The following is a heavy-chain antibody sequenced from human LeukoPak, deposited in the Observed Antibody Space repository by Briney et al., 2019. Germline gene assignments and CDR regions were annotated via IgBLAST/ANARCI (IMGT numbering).Heavy chain of an antibody. J-gene: IGHJ3*02. Sequence: GGSLRLSCAASGFTFSSYWMSWVRQAPGKGLEWVANIKQDGSEKYYVDSVKGRFTISRDNAKNSLYLQMNSLRAEDTAVYYCAKNGFSIAFDIWGQGTMVTVSS. CDR3: AKNGFSIAFDI. D-gene: IGHD1-1*01. CDR2: IKQDGSEK. V-gene: IGHV3-7*01. CDR1: GFTFSSYW.